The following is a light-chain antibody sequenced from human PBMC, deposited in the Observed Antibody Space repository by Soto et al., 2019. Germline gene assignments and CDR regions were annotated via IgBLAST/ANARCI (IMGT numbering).Light chain of an antibody. V-gene: IGLV2-8*01. CDR3: SSHAGNNNYV. CDR1: SSDVGGQNY. Sequence: QSVLTQPPSASGSPGQSVAISCTGTSSDVGGQNYVSWYQQHPGKAPKLIIYAVTERPSGVPDRFSGSKSGNTASLTVSGLQTEDEADYYCSSHAGNNNYVFXTGTKVTVL. J-gene: IGLJ1*01. CDR2: AVT.